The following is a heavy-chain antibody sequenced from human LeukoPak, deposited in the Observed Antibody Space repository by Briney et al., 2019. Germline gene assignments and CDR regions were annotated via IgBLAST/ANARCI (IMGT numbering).Heavy chain of an antibody. D-gene: IGHD1-26*01. Sequence: SGGSLRLSCAASGFNFSTYGMHWVRQAPGKGLEWVTVISSDGYNNYYAASVKGRFTISRDNSKNRLYLQMYSLRAHDTAVYYWAESISGGYVVLENLGQGTLVTGSS. CDR1: GFNFSTYG. CDR2: ISSDGYNN. V-gene: IGHV3-30*03. CDR3: AESISGGYVVLEN. J-gene: IGHJ4*02.